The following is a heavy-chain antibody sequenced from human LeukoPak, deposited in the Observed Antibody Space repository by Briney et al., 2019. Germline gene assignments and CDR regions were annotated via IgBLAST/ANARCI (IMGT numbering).Heavy chain of an antibody. V-gene: IGHV4-34*01. J-gene: IGHJ4*02. CDR1: GGSFSGYY. Sequence: SETLSLTCAVYGGSFSGYYWSWIRQPPGKGLEWIGEINHSGSTNYNPSLKSRVTISVDTSKNQFSLKLSSVTAADTAVYYCARRLRFGESVFDYWGQGTLVTVSS. CDR3: ARRLRFGESVFDY. CDR2: INHSGST. D-gene: IGHD3-10*01.